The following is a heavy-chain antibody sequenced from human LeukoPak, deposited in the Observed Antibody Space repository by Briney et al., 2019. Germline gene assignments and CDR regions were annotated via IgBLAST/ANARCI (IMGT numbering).Heavy chain of an antibody. J-gene: IGHJ5*02. V-gene: IGHV3-9*01. CDR1: GFTFDEYT. Sequence: PGGSLRLSCAASGFTFDEYTMHWVRQAPGKGLEWVSGISWNSGSIGYADSVKGRFTISRDNAKNSLYLQMNSLRAEDTALYYCARDCSGGSCYSGVSWFDPWGQGALVAVSS. CDR3: ARDCSGGSCYSGVSWFDP. CDR2: ISWNSGSI. D-gene: IGHD2-15*01.